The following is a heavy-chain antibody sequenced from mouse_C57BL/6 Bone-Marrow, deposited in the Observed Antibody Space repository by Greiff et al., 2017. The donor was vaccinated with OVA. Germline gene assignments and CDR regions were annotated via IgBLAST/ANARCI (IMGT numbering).Heavy chain of an antibody. CDR1: GYTFTSYW. CDR3: ARSGYDGYSGFAD. Sequence: VQLQQPGAELVMPGASVKLSCKASGYTFTSYWMHWVKQRPGHGLEWIGEIDPSDSYTNYNPKFKGKSTLTVDKSSSTAYMQLSSLTSEYSAVYFCARSGYDGYSGFADWGQGTLVTVSA. CDR2: IDPSDSYT. V-gene: IGHV1-69*01. J-gene: IGHJ3*01. D-gene: IGHD2-3*01.